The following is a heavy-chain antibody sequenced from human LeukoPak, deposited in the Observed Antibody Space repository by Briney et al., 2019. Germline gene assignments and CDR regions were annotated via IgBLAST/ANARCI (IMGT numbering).Heavy chain of an antibody. CDR2: ISGSGSST. J-gene: IGHJ5*02. CDR3: AKDRHAPGRYCSSTICFPFDP. Sequence: PGGSLRLSCAASGFTFSSYDMSWVRQAPGKGLEWVSGISGSGSSTYYADSVKGRFTISRDNSKSTLYLQMNSLRAEGTAAYYCAKDRHAPGRYCSSTICFPFDPWARGPWSPSPQ. CDR1: GFTFSSYD. D-gene: IGHD2-2*01. V-gene: IGHV3-23*01.